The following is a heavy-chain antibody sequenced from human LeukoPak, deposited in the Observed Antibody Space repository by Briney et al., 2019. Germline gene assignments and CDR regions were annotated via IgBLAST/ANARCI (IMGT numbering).Heavy chain of an antibody. Sequence: PSETLSLTRAVYGGSFSGYYWSWIRQPPGKGLEWIGEINHSGSTNYNPSLKSRVTISVDTSKNQFSLKLSSVTAADTAVYYCARDPGYSYGRRDVGAHYWGQGTLVTVSS. D-gene: IGHD5-18*01. V-gene: IGHV4-34*01. CDR1: GGSFSGYY. CDR2: INHSGST. CDR3: ARDPGYSYGRRDVGAHY. J-gene: IGHJ4*02.